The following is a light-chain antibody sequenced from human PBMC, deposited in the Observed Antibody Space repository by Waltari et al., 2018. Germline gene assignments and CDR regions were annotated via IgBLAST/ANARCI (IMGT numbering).Light chain of an antibody. J-gene: IGKJ3*01. CDR2: AAS. V-gene: IGKV1-39*01. CDR1: QSISSY. CDR3: QQSYSTPLFT. Sequence: DIQMTQSQSYLSASVGDRVTITCRASQSISSYLNWYQQKPGKAPKLLIYAASSLQSGVPSRFSGSGSGTDFTLTISSLQPEDFATYYCQQSYSTPLFTFGPGTKVDIK.